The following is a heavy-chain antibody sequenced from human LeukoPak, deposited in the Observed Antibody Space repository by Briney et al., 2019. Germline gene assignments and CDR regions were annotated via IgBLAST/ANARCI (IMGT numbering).Heavy chain of an antibody. CDR1: GGSISSYY. CDR3: ARRAKGAFDI. CDR2: IYYSGST. V-gene: IGHV4-59*08. Sequence: SETLSLTCTVSGGSISSYYWSWIRQPPGKGLEWIGYIYYSGSTNYNPSLKSRVTISVDTSKNQFSLKLSSVTAADTAVYYCARRAKGAFDIWGQGTMVTVSP. J-gene: IGHJ3*02.